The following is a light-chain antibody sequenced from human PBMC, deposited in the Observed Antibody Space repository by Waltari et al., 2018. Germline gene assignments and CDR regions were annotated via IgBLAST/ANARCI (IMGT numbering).Light chain of an antibody. Sequence: QSALTQHASVSGSPGQSNTIYCTGHRSHIGAYHYVSWYQQQPGKVPKLIIYDVSHRPSGVSFRFSDSKSDNTASLTISGLQAEDEADYYCISYTTSDTMIFGGGTKLTVL. J-gene: IGLJ2*01. CDR1: RSHIGAYHY. CDR3: ISYTTSDTMI. V-gene: IGLV2-14*03. CDR2: DVS.